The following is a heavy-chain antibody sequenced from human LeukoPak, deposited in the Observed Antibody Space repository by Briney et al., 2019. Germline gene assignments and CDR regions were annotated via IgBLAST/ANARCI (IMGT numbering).Heavy chain of an antibody. J-gene: IGHJ4*02. CDR1: GFIFSGYE. CDR2: IISDGSTT. V-gene: IGHV3-74*01. D-gene: IGHD3-10*01. Sequence: GGSLRLSCAASGFIFSGYEMYWVRQAPGKGLVWVSRIISDGSTTNYADSVKDRFTISRDNAKNTVYLQMNSLRAEDTAVYYCARGNYGFDYWGQGTLVTVSS. CDR3: ARGNYGFDY.